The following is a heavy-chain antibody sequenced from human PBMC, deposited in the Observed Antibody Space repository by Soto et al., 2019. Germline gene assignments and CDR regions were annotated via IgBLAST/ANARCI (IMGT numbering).Heavy chain of an antibody. D-gene: IGHD2-2*01. V-gene: IGHV3-21*01. CDR1: GFTFSEYS. Sequence: EVQVVESGGGLVKPGGSLRLSCAASGFTFSEYSFLWVRQAPGKGLEWLSFIANGDNHIFYSDSVKGRFTISRDNAKNSVYLQLNSLRADDSAVYYCARENGHCTDACNRGAFDIWGQGTMVTGSS. CDR3: ARENGHCTDACNRGAFDI. J-gene: IGHJ3*02. CDR2: IANGDNHI.